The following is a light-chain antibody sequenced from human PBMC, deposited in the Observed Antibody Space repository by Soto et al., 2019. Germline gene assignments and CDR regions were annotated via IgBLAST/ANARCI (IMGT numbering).Light chain of an antibody. J-gene: IGKJ2*01. Sequence: EIVLTQSPGTLSLSPGERATLSCRASQTVSTNYLAWYQQKPGQAPRLLIYGASSRATGIPDRFSDSGSGTDFILTISRLEPEDFAVYYCQQYGSSPRTFGQGTKLEIK. CDR1: QTVSTNY. CDR2: GAS. CDR3: QQYGSSPRT. V-gene: IGKV3-20*01.